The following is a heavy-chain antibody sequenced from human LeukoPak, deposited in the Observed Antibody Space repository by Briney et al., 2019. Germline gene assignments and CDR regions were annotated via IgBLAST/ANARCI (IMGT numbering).Heavy chain of an antibody. CDR2: INPSGGST. Sequence: ASVKVSCKASGYTFAIYYIHWVRQAPGQGLEWMGIINPSGGSTSYTQKFQGRLTMTEDTSTDTAYTELSSLRSEDTAVYYCATRAPPYYYYGMDVWGKGTAVTVSS. CDR1: GYTFAIYY. J-gene: IGHJ6*04. CDR3: ATRAPPYYYYGMDV. D-gene: IGHD1-26*01. V-gene: IGHV1-46*01.